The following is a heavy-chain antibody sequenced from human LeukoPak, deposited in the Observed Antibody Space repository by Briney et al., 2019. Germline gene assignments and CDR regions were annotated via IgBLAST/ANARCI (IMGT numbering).Heavy chain of an antibody. CDR3: AREVAAKGGKGFDY. CDR2: IYYSGST. J-gene: IGHJ4*02. D-gene: IGHD2-15*01. Sequence: SETLSLTCTVSGDSISSGGYYWSWIRQHPGKGLEWIGYIYYSGSTYYNPSLKSRVTISVDTSKNQFSLKLSSVTAADTAVYYCAREVAAKGGKGFDYWGQGTLVTVSS. V-gene: IGHV4-31*03. CDR1: GDSISSGGYY.